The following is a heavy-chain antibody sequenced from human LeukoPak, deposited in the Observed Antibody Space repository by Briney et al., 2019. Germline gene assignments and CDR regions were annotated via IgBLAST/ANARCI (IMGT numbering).Heavy chain of an antibody. J-gene: IGHJ4*02. Sequence: KPSETLSLTCTVFGGSISSYYWSWIRQPPGKGLEWIGYIYYSGSTNYNPSLKSRVTISVDTSKNQFSLKLSSVTAADTAVYYCATLEPYSSYDYWGQGTLVTVSS. V-gene: IGHV4-59*01. CDR3: ATLEPYSSYDY. CDR1: GGSISSYY. CDR2: IYYSGST. D-gene: IGHD6-6*01.